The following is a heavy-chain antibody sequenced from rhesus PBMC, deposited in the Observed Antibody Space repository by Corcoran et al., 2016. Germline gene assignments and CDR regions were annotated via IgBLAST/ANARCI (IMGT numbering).Heavy chain of an antibody. Sequence: QVQLQESGPGVVKPSETLSLTCAVSGGSISGYYWSWLRQAPGKGREWIGYITYSGSTSYNPSLKSRVTISRDTSKNQFSLKLSSVTAADTAVYYCARVGYSSGWDYFDYWGQGVLVTVSS. D-gene: IGHD6-31*01. J-gene: IGHJ4*01. CDR1: GGSISGYY. CDR3: ARVGYSSGWDYFDY. CDR2: ITYSGST. V-gene: IGHV4-122*02.